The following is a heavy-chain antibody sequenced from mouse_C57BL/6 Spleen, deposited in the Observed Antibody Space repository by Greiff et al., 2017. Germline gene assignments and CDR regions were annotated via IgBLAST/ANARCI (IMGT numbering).Heavy chain of an antibody. CDR3: ARRGDWDDWYFDV. D-gene: IGHD4-1*01. J-gene: IGHJ1*03. CDR2: INPNNGGT. Sequence: VQLQQSGPELVKPGASVKIPCKASGYTFTDYNMDWVKQSHGKSLEWIGDINPNNGGTIYNQKFKGKATLTVDKSSSTAYMELRSLTSEDTAVYYCARRGDWDDWYFDVWGTGTTVTVSS. CDR1: GYTFTDYN. V-gene: IGHV1-18*01.